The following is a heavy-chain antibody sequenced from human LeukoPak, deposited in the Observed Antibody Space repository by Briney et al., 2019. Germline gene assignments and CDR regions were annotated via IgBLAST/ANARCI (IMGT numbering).Heavy chain of an antibody. V-gene: IGHV3-30*18. CDR3: AKDFPAGAFDI. J-gene: IGHJ3*02. CDR1: GFTFSSYG. D-gene: IGHD2-2*01. Sequence: PGRSLRLSCAASGFTFSSYGMHWVRQAPGKGLEWVAVISYDGSNKYYADSVKGRFTISRDNSKNTLYLQMKSLRAEDTAVYYSAKDFPAGAFDIWGQGTMVTVSS. CDR2: ISYDGSNK.